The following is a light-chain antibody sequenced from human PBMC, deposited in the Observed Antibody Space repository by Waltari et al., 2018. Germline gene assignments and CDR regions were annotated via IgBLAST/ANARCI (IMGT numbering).Light chain of an antibody. J-gene: IGLJ2*01. CDR3: SSYTSSSTVV. CDR2: DVS. V-gene: IGLV2-14*03. Sequence: QSALTQPASVSGSPGQSITLSCTGTSSYVGGYNYVSWYQQHPARAPKLMIYDVSNRPSGVSNRFSGSKSGNTASLTISGLQAEDEADYYCSSYTSSSTVVFGGGTKLTVL. CDR1: SSYVGGYNY.